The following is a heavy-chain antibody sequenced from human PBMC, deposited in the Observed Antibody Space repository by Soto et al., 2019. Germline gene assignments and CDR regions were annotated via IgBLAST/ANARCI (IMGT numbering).Heavy chain of an antibody. J-gene: IGHJ4*02. CDR2: IYWDDDK. D-gene: IGHD3-3*01. CDR3: AHSRPYYDFWSGYSRGGCFDY. V-gene: IGHV2-5*02. CDR1: WFSLSTSGVG. Sequence: FGPTLVNPTQTLTLTCTFSWFSLSTSGVGVGWIRQPPGKALEWLALIYWDDDKRYSPSLKSRLTITKDTSKNQVVLTMTNMDPVDTATYYCAHSRPYYDFWSGYSRGGCFDYWGQGTLVTVSS.